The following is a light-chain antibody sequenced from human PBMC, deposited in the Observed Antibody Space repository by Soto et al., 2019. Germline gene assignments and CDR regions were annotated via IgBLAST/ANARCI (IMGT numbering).Light chain of an antibody. CDR3: LTWDSSLSVAV. Sequence: QSVLTQPPSVSAAPGQKVTISCSGSSSSIGNNYVSWYQHLPGTAPKLLIYDNDKRPSGIPDRFSGSKSGASATLDITGLQTGDEADFYCLTWDSSLSVAVFGTGTKVTVL. V-gene: IGLV1-51*01. J-gene: IGLJ1*01. CDR2: DND. CDR1: SSSIGNNY.